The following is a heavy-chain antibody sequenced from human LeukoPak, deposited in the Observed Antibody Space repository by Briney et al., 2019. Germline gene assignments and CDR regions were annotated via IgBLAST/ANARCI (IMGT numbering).Heavy chain of an antibody. V-gene: IGHV4-59*01. D-gene: IGHD2-2*01. J-gene: IGHJ5*02. CDR2: IYYSGST. Sequence: SETLSLTCTVSGGSISSYYWSWLWQPPGKGLEWIGYIYYSGSTNYNPSLKSRVTISVDTSKNQFSLKLSSVTAADTAVYYCARGAVVVPAAMGTSNWFDPWGQGTLVTVSS. CDR1: GGSISSYY. CDR3: ARGAVVVPAAMGTSNWFDP.